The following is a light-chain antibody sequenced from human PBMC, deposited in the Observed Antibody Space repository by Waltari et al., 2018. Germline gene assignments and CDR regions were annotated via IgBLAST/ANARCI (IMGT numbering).Light chain of an antibody. J-gene: IGKJ4*01. CDR2: WAS. Sequence: DIVLTQSPDSLAVSLGERATINCKSSQNIFYSSYNKTYLAWYQQNPGQPPNLLIYWASTRHSGVPDRFSGSGSGTDFTLTINSLRAEDVAVYFCQQYYSSSTFGGGTKVEIK. V-gene: IGKV4-1*01. CDR3: QQYYSSST. CDR1: QNIFYSSYNKTY.